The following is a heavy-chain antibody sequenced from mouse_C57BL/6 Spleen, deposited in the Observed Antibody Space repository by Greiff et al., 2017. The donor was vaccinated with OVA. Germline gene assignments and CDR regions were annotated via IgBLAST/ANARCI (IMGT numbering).Heavy chain of an antibody. V-gene: IGHV1-82*01. J-gene: IGHJ4*01. Sequence: QVQLQQSGPELVKPGASVKISCKASGYAFSSSWMNWVKQRPGKGLEWIGRIYPGDGDTNYNGKFKGKATLTADKSSSTAYMQLSSMTSEDSAVYFCARGIYYGTSYAMDYWGQGTSGTVSS. CDR1: GYAFSSSW. D-gene: IGHD2-1*01. CDR3: ARGIYYGTSYAMDY. CDR2: IYPGDGDT.